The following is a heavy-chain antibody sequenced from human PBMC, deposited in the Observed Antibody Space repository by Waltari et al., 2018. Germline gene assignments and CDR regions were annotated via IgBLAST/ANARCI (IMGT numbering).Heavy chain of an antibody. V-gene: IGHV3-74*01. CDR3: ARRPSAAFDI. Sequence: EVQLVESGGGLVQPGGSLRLSCAASGFTFSSYWMHWVRQAPGKGLVWGSRINADGSAATYADSDSVKGRFTISRDNTKNTLYLQMNSLRAEDTAVYYCARRPSAAFDIWGQGTMVTVSS. CDR1: GFTFSSYW. J-gene: IGHJ3*02. CDR2: INADGSAA.